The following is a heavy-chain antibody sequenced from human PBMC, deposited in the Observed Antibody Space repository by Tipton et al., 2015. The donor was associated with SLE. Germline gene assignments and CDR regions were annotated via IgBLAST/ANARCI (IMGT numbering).Heavy chain of an antibody. V-gene: IGHV4-39*01. CDR3: ATPTMPVVGGAFDI. Sequence: TLSLTCAVSGGSISSSSYYWGWIRQPPGKGLEWIGSIYYSGSTYYNPSLKSRVTISVDTSKTHFSLKLSSLTAADTAVYYCATPTMPVVGGAFDIWGQGTMVTVSS. J-gene: IGHJ3*02. D-gene: IGHD3-22*01. CDR2: IYYSGST. CDR1: GGSISSSSYY.